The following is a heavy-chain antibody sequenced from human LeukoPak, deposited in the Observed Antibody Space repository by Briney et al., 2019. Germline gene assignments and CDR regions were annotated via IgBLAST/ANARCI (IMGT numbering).Heavy chain of an antibody. Sequence: ASVKVSCKASGYTFTSYAMHWVRQAPGQRLEWMGWINAGNGNTKYSQKFQGRVTITRDTSASTAYMELSSLRSEDTAVYYCARDKGTKNILTGYYKAQDNWFDPWGQGTLVTVSS. CDR3: ARDKGTKNILTGYYKAQDNWFDP. CDR2: INAGNGNT. J-gene: IGHJ5*02. V-gene: IGHV1-3*01. D-gene: IGHD3-9*01. CDR1: GYTFTSYA.